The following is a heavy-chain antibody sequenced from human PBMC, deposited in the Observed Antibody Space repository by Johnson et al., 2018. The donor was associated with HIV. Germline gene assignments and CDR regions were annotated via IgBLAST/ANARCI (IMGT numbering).Heavy chain of an antibody. V-gene: IGHV3-20*04. J-gene: IGHJ3*02. D-gene: IGHD3-10*01. CDR3: ARVIMVRGVLDVFDI. Sequence: MLLVESGGGVVRPGGSLRLSCAASGFRFDDYGMTWVRQAPGKGLEWVSGLNWNGGSTGYADSVKGRFTISRDNAKNSLDLQMNSLRAEDTAFYYCARVIMVRGVLDVFDIWGQGTMVTVSS. CDR2: LNWNGGST. CDR1: GFRFDDYG.